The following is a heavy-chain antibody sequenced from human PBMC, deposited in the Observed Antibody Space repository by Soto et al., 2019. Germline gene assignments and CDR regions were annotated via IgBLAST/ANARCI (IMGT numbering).Heavy chain of an antibody. Sequence: QVQLQESGPGLVKPSQTLSLTCTVSGGSISSGGYYWNWIRQHPGKGLEWIGYIYYSGSTYYNPSLKGRVIISVDTSKNQFSLKLSSVTAADTAVYFCAREVDILTEEGGGTFDYWGQGTLVTVSS. CDR1: GGSISSGGYY. J-gene: IGHJ4*02. CDR3: AREVDILTEEGGGTFDY. D-gene: IGHD3-9*01. V-gene: IGHV4-31*03. CDR2: IYYSGST.